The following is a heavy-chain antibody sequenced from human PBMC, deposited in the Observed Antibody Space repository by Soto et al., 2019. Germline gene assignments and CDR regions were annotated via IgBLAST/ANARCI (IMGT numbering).Heavy chain of an antibody. CDR3: ARERDYYDSRGHWRDSDFDY. V-gene: IGHV4-59*01. J-gene: IGHJ4*02. CDR2: IYSSGST. Sequence: TSETLSLTCTVSGGSISNYYWNWIRQSPGKGLEWIGYIYSSGSTHYNPSLQNRVTISIDTSKNQVSLKVNSVTAADTAVYYCARERDYYDSRGHWRDSDFDYWGRGTLVTVSS. D-gene: IGHD3-22*01. CDR1: GGSISNYY.